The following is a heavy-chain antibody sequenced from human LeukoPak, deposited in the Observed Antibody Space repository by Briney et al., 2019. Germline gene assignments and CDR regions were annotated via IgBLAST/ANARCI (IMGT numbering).Heavy chain of an antibody. J-gene: IGHJ4*02. Sequence: SSVKVSCKASGGTFSSYAISWVRQAPGQGLEWMGRIIPIFGTANYAQKFQGRVTITTDGSTSTAYMELSSLRSEDTAVYYCAREKTSGYSSSYFDYWGQGTLVTVSS. CDR3: AREKTSGYSSSYFDY. V-gene: IGHV1-69*05. D-gene: IGHD5-18*01. CDR1: GGTFSSYA. CDR2: IIPIFGTA.